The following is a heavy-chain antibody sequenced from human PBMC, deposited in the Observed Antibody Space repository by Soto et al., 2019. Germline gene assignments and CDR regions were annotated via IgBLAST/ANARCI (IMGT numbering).Heavy chain of an antibody. D-gene: IGHD5-18*01. CDR3: AREDTADYYGMDV. CDR2: INPSGGST. V-gene: IGHV1-46*01. CDR1: GYTFTNYY. Sequence: QVQLVQSGAEVKKPGASVKVSCKASGYTFTNYYVHWVRQAPGQGPEWMGVINPSGGSTRDAQKFHGRVSLTKAPSTSTGSRELSSLRSEATAVYYCAREDTADYYGMDVWGQGTTVTVS. J-gene: IGHJ6*02.